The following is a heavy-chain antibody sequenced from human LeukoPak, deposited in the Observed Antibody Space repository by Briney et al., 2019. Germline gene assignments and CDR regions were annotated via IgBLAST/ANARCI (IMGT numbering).Heavy chain of an antibody. J-gene: IGHJ4*02. CDR2: INPNSGGT. CDR3: ARVAAPATGDFDY. Sequence: ASVKVSCKASGYTFTGYYMHWVRQAPGQGLEWMGWINPNSGGTNYAQKFQGRVTMTRDTSISTAYMELSRLRSDDTAVYYCARVAAPATGDFDYWGQGTLVTVSS. V-gene: IGHV1-2*02. D-gene: IGHD6-13*01. CDR1: GYTFTGYY.